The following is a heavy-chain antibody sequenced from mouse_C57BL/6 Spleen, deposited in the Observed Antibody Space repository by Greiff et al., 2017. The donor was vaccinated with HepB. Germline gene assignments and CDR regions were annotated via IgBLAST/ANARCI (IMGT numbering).Heavy chain of an antibody. CDR2: IYPGDGDT. CDR3: EREEGIYYGNYGGFAY. D-gene: IGHD2-1*01. CDR1: GYAFSSSW. V-gene: IGHV1-82*01. Sequence: VQLQQSGPELVKPGASVKISCKASGYAFSSSWMNWVKQRPGKGLEWIGRIYPGDGDTNYNGKFKGKATLTADKSSSTAYMQLSSLTSEDSAVYFCEREEGIYYGNYGGFAYWGQGTLVTVSA. J-gene: IGHJ3*01.